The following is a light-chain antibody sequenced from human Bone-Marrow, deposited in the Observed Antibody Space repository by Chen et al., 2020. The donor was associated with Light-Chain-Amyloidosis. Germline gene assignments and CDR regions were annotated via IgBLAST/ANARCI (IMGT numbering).Light chain of an antibody. CDR3: QSYQGSSQGV. CDR1: SGSIVTNY. J-gene: IGLJ3*02. Sequence: NFMLTQPHSVSESPGKTVIISCTRSSGSIVTNYVQWYQQRPGSSPTTVIYEDAQRPSGVPDRFSGYIDRSSNAASLTISGLKTEDEADYYCQSYQGSSQGVFGGGTKLTVL. CDR2: EDA. V-gene: IGLV6-57*01.